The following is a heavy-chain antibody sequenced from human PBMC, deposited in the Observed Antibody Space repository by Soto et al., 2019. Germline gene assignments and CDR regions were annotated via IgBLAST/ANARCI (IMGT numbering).Heavy chain of an antibody. J-gene: IGHJ4*02. Sequence: QVQLMQSGAEVKKPGASVKVSCKASGNTFTNYYIHWVRQAPGQGLEWMGTVNPSGGHTTYSKNFQGRVTMTRDTSTSTLYMELTSLTSDDTAVYYCARGGHVVVVTAAFDYWGQGTLVTVSS. CDR2: VNPSGGHT. CDR3: ARGGHVVVVTAAFDY. CDR1: GNTFTNYY. D-gene: IGHD2-21*02. V-gene: IGHV1-46*01.